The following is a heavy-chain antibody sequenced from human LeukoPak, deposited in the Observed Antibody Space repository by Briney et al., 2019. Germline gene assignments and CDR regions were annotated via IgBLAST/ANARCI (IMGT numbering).Heavy chain of an antibody. Sequence: SETLSLTCTVSGGSISSYYWSWIRQPPGKGLEWIGYIYYSGSTNYNPSLKSRVTISVDTSKNQFSLKLSSVTAADTAVYYCARGDARSGYYYVSFDYWGQGTLVTVSS. CDR1: GGSISSYY. D-gene: IGHD3-22*01. CDR3: ARGDARSGYYYVSFDY. CDR2: IYYSGST. J-gene: IGHJ4*02. V-gene: IGHV4-59*08.